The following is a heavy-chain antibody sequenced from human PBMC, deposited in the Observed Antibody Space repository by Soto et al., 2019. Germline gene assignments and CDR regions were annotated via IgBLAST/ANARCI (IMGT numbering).Heavy chain of an antibody. CDR3: ASSSITIFGGVIVPYYYYGMDV. V-gene: IGHV4-30-4*01. Sequence: SETLSLTCTVSGGSISSGDYYWSWIRQPPGKGLEWIGYIYYSGSTYYNPSLKSRVTISVDTSKNQFSLKLSSVTAADTAVYYCASSSITIFGGVIVPYYYYGMDVWGQGTTVTVSS. CDR2: IYYSGST. J-gene: IGHJ6*02. D-gene: IGHD3-3*01. CDR1: GGSISSGDYY.